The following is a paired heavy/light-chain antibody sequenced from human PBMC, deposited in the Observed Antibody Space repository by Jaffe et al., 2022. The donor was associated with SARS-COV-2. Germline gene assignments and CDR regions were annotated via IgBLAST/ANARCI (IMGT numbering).Heavy chain of an antibody. D-gene: IGHD6-6*01. CDR2: INPSGGST. CDR3: ARRSSGSSSSGGRYFDY. V-gene: IGHV1-46*01. CDR1: GYTFTSYY. J-gene: IGHJ4*02. Sequence: QVQLVQSGAEVKKPGASVKVSCKASGYTFTSYYMHWVRQAPGQGLEWMGIINPSGGSTSYAQKFQGRVTMTRDTSTSTVYMELSSLRSEDTAVYYCARRSSGSSSSGGRYFDYWGQGTLVTVSS.
Light chain of an antibody. CDR2: GAS. V-gene: IGKV3-15*01. J-gene: IGKJ3*01. CDR3: QQYNNWPPV. Sequence: EIVMTQSPATLSVSPGERATLSCRASQSVSSNLAWYQQKPGQAPRLLIYGASTRATGIPARFSGSGSGTEFTLTISSLQSEDFAVYYCQQYNNWPPVFGPGTKVDIK. CDR1: QSVSSN.